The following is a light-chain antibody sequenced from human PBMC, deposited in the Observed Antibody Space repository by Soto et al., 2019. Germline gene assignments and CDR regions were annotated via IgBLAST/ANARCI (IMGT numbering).Light chain of an antibody. CDR2: EGS. Sequence: QSALTQPASVSGSPGQSITISCIGTSSDVGSYKFVSWYQQHPGKAPKLMIYEGSKRPSGVSNRFSGSKSGNTASLTISGLQAEDEADYYCCSYAGSSTLVFGGGTKVTVL. CDR1: SSDVGSYKF. CDR3: CSYAGSSTLV. V-gene: IGLV2-23*01. J-gene: IGLJ2*01.